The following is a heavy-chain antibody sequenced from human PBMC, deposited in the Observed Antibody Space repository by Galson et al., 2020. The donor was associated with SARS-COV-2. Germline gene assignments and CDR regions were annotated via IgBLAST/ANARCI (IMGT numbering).Heavy chain of an antibody. CDR3: ATSKPGALGAFDI. Sequence: SETLSLTCTVSGGSISDYLWRWIRQPPGKGLEWIASTHYSGSTNYNTSLKSRVTISIDTSKNLFSLNLNSVTTADTAVYYCATSKPGALGAFDIWGQGTVVTVSS. V-gene: IGHV4-59*01. CDR2: THYSGST. J-gene: IGHJ3*02. CDR1: GGSISDYL. D-gene: IGHD2-2*01.